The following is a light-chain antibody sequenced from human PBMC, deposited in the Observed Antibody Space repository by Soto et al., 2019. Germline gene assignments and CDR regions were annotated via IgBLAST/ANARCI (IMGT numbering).Light chain of an antibody. CDR3: QHYGNSLWT. Sequence: EVVLTQSPGTLSLSPGERATLSCRASESVSSSFLTWYQQKPGQAPRLLIYRTSNRVTGIPDRFSGSGSGTGFTLTISRLEPEDFAVYFCQHYGNSLWTFGQGTKVDIK. J-gene: IGKJ1*01. CDR2: RTS. CDR1: ESVSSSF. V-gene: IGKV3-20*01.